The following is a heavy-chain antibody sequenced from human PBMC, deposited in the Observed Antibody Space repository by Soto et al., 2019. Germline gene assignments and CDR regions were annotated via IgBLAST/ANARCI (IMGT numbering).Heavy chain of an antibody. J-gene: IGHJ6*02. CDR2: ISIISSYI. V-gene: IGHV3-21*01. CDR3: ASSYYDFWSGYYPPYYYYYGMDV. CDR1: GFTFSSYS. D-gene: IGHD3-3*01. Sequence: PGESLKISCAASGFTFSSYSMNWVRQAPGKGLEWVSSISIISSYIYYADSVKGRFTISRDNAKNSLYLQMNSLRAEDTAVYYCASSYYDFWSGYYPPYYYYYGMDVWGQGTTVTVSS.